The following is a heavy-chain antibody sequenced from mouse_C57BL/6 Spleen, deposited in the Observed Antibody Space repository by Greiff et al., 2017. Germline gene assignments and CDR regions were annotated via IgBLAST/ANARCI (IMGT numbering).Heavy chain of an antibody. Sequence: QVQLQQPGAELVKPGASVKLSCKASGYTFTSYWMHWVKQRPGQGLEWIGMIHPNSGSTNYNEKFKSKATLTVDKSSSTAYMHLSSLTSEDSAVYYCAAYYSNPFDYWGQGTTLTGSS. D-gene: IGHD2-5*01. V-gene: IGHV1-64*01. CDR2: IHPNSGST. CDR3: AAYYSNPFDY. J-gene: IGHJ2*01. CDR1: GYTFTSYW.